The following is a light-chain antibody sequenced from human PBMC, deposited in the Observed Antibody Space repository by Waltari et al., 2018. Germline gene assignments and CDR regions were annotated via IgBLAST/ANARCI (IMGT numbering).Light chain of an antibody. V-gene: IGLV3-21*02. CDR3: QVWDSEIDLAV. Sequence: SFVLTQPPSVSVAPRQTATITCGGHNIGSKSVHWYQQKPGQAPVVVVYDETDRPSGIPERFSGSASGNTATLTISRVEAGDEADYYCQVWDSEIDLAVFGPGTTVTVL. CDR1: NIGSKS. J-gene: IGLJ1*01. CDR2: DET.